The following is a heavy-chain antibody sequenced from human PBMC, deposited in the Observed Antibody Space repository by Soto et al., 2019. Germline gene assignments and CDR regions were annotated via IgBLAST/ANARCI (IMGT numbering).Heavy chain of an antibody. CDR3: AHRLGGSNTGGAFDY. V-gene: IGHV2-5*01. J-gene: IGHJ4*02. CDR2: IFWNDNK. Sequence: ITLKESGPTLVEPTQTLTLTCTFSGLSFSTSGMGVGWIRQPPGKALEWLALIFWNDNKRYSPSLKSRLTIMKDTSKNEVVLTMTDMDPVDTGTYYCAHRLGGSNTGGAFDYWGQGTLVTVSS. D-gene: IGHD4-4*01. CDR1: GLSFSTSGMG.